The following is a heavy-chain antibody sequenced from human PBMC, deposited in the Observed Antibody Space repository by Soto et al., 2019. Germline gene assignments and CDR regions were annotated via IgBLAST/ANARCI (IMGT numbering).Heavy chain of an antibody. CDR3: ARGGVSTRTFDY. V-gene: IGHV5-51*04. D-gene: IGHD3-3*01. Sequence: GESLKISCKGSGYNFAGYWIAWVRQMPGKGLELMGIIYPSDSDTRYRPSFQGQVTISADKLISSAYLQWSSLRASDTAMYYCARGGVSTRTFDYWGQGTPVTVSS. CDR2: IYPSDSDT. J-gene: IGHJ4*02. CDR1: GYNFAGYW.